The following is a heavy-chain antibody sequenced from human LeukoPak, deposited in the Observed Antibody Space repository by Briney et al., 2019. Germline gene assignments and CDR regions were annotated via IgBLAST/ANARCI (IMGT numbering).Heavy chain of an antibody. J-gene: IGHJ6*02. D-gene: IGHD4-11*01. Sequence: SETLSLTCAVYGGSFSGYYWSWIRQPPGKGLEWIGEINHSGSTNYNPSLKSRVTISVDTSKNQFSLKLSSVTAADTAVYYCVGATDYYYYGMDVWGQGTTVTVSS. CDR3: VGATDYYYYGMDV. CDR2: INHSGST. CDR1: GGSFSGYY. V-gene: IGHV4-34*01.